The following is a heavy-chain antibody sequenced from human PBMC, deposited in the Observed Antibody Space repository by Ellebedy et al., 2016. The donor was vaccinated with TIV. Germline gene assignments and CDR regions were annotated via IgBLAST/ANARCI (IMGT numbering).Heavy chain of an antibody. V-gene: IGHV5-10-1*01. CDR2: IDPSDSYT. CDR3: ARHKGSRGDLEY. Sequence: GESLKISCQGSGYRFTSYWISWVRQMPGKGLEWVGRIDPSDSYTSYSPSFHGHVTISPDKSVSTAYLQWSSLKASDPAMYYCARHKGSRGDLEYWGQGTLVTVSS. J-gene: IGHJ4*02. CDR1: GYRFTSYW. D-gene: IGHD3-10*01.